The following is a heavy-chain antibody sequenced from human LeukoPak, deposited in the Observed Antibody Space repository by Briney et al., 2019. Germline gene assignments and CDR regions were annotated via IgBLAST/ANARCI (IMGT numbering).Heavy chain of an antibody. Sequence: GGSLRLSCVATGFTFSRYAMSWVRQAPGKGLDWVSLIIGSGGSTKYADPVKGRFTLPRDNSKTPLYLQMNSLRAEDTAVYYCAKDQYDSSGPFDNWGQGTLVTVSS. CDR3: AKDQYDSSGPFDN. CDR1: GFTFSRYA. J-gene: IGHJ4*02. V-gene: IGHV3-23*01. CDR2: IIGSGGST. D-gene: IGHD3-22*01.